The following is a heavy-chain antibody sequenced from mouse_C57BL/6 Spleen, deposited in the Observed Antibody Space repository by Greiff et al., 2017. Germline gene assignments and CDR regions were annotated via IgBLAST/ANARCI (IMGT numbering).Heavy chain of an antibody. Sequence: EVQLQQSGAELVKPGASVKLSCTASGFNIKDYYMHWVKQRTEQGLEWIGRIDPEDGETKYDPKFQGKATITADTSSNTAYLQLSSLTSEDTSVYYCAQGDYGSSSYAMDYWGQGTSVTVSS. CDR2: IDPEDGET. CDR3: AQGDYGSSSYAMDY. J-gene: IGHJ4*01. CDR1: GFNIKDYY. D-gene: IGHD1-1*01. V-gene: IGHV14-2*01.